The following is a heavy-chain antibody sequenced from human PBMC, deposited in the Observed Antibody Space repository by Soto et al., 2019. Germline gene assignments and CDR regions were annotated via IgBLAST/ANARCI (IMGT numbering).Heavy chain of an antibody. V-gene: IGHV3-23*01. CDR2: ISGSGGST. CDR1: GFIFSSYA. D-gene: IGHD2-2*02. CDR3: ASLAVAAAIPNRYYYYYGLDV. Sequence: GGSLRLSCAASGFIFSSYAMSWVRQAPGRGLEWVSVISGSGGSTYYADSVKGRFTISRDNSKNTLYLQMNSLRAEDTAVYYCASLAVAAAIPNRYYYYYGLDVWGQGTTVTVSS. J-gene: IGHJ6*02.